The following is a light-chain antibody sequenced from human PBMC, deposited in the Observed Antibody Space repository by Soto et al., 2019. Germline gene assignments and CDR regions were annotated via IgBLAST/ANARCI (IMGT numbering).Light chain of an antibody. V-gene: IGKV1-39*01. J-gene: IGKJ1*01. CDR2: GXA. CDR1: LTISPY. CDR3: QQSFSTTRT. Sequence: DIHMSQSPSPVSASLGDRVTLPXRARLTISPYVNWDQQNPGXAPKXXXAGXASLQRGGPSRLSGSGSAKDFTLTISSLQPEDFGNYYCQQSFSTTRTFGQGTKVDIK.